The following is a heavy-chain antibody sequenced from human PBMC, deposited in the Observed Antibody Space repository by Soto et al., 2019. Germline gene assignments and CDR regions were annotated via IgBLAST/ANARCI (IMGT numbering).Heavy chain of an antibody. J-gene: IGHJ6*02. V-gene: IGHV3-23*01. CDR2: ISGSGGST. CDR3: XQRRMTPEYHYYYGMDV. CDR1: GFTFSSYA. Sequence: GGSLRLSCAASGFTFSSYAMSWVRQAPGKGLEWVSAISGSGGSTYYADSVKGRFTISRDNSKNTLYLQMNSLRAEDTAVYYCXQRRMTPEYHYYYGMDVWGQGTTVTVSS.